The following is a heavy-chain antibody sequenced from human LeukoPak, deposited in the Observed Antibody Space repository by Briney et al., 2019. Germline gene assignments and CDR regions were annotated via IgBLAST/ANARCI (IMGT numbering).Heavy chain of an antibody. CDR3: ARDWLAGNPYHAFDL. CDR2: IREDGSEE. D-gene: IGHD3-22*01. Sequence: GGSLRLSCAASGFTFSSYWMSWVRQAPGKGLECVANIREDGSEEYYVDSVKGRFSISRDNAKNSLYLQMNSLRAEDTAVYYCARDWLAGNPYHAFDLWGKGTMVTVSS. V-gene: IGHV3-7*01. CDR1: GFTFSSYW. J-gene: IGHJ3*01.